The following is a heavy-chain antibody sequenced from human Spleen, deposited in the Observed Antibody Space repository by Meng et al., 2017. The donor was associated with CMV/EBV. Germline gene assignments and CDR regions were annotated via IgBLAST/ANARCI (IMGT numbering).Heavy chain of an antibody. CDR1: GVSMNSGGYY. J-gene: IGHJ4*02. V-gene: IGHV4-31*03. CDR2: IYFRGSA. CDR3: ASSVMAGSYYFDS. D-gene: IGHD3-16*01. Sequence: SETLSLTCNVSGVSMNSGGYYWTWIRQLPGKGLEWIGYIYFRGSAYYNPSLKSRLTLSVDTSRNQFSVQLASVTAADTAIYYCASSVMAGSYYFDSWGQGTLVTVSS.